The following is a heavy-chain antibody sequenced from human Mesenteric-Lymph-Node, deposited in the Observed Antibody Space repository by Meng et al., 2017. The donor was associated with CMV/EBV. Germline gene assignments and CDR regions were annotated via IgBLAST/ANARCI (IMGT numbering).Heavy chain of an antibody. Sequence: CYWGWSRQPPGKGLEWIGSIYYSGSTYYNPSLKSRVTISVDTSKNQFSLKLSSVTAADTAVYYCAREKELVPAAIPVYGNPYWYFDLWGRGTLVTVSS. CDR3: AREKELVPAAIPVYGNPYWYFDL. CDR1: CY. J-gene: IGHJ2*01. V-gene: IGHV4-39*07. CDR2: IYYSGST. D-gene: IGHD2-2*02.